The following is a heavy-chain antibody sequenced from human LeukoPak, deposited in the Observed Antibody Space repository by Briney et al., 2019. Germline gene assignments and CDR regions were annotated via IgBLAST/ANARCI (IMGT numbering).Heavy chain of an antibody. J-gene: IGHJ2*01. V-gene: IGHV3-33*01. Sequence: GSSLRLSCAASGFTFSSYGMHWVRQAPGKGLEGVAVIWYDGSNKYYPDSVQGRFAISRDNSKNTLYLQVNSLRAEDTAVYYFARDRSMSGWYIDLWGRGTLVTVSS. CDR2: IWYDGSNK. D-gene: IGHD2/OR15-2a*01. CDR3: ARDRSMSGWYIDL. CDR1: GFTFSSYG.